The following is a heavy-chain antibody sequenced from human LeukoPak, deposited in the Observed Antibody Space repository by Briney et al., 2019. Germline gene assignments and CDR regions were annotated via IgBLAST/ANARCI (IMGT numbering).Heavy chain of an antibody. CDR2: ISGRGGST. V-gene: IGHV3-23*01. CDR1: GFTFSTYI. J-gene: IGHJ4*02. Sequence: GGSLRLSCAASGFTFSTYIMNWVRQAPGKGLEWVSAISGRGGSTYYADSVKGRFTISRDNSKNTLFLQMNSLRAEDTAVYYCAKSLAVAGPFDYWGQGALVTVSS. D-gene: IGHD6-19*01. CDR3: AKSLAVAGPFDY.